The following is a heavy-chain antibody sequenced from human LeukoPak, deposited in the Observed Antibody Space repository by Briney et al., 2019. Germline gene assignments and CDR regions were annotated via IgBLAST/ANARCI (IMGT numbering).Heavy chain of an antibody. CDR2: MNPNGGNT. Sequence: ASVRVSCKASGYTFTSYDINWVRQATGQGLEWMGWMNPNGGNTGYAQKFQGRVTMTRNTSISTAYMELSSLRSEDTAVYYCAREGAYYGSGSRPCDYWGQGTLVTVSS. CDR3: AREGAYYGSGSRPCDY. J-gene: IGHJ4*02. D-gene: IGHD3-10*01. V-gene: IGHV1-8*01. CDR1: GYTFTSYD.